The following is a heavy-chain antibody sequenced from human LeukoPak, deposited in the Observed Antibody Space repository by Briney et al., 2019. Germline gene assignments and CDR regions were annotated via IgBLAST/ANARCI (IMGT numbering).Heavy chain of an antibody. D-gene: IGHD2-21*02. Sequence: GGSLRLSCAVSGFIFSSYTMNWVRQAPGKGLEWISSITSNSKYIFYADSLKGRFTITRDNAKNSLYLQMNSLRAEDTALYYCARDCGGDCFSLDAFDIWGQGTMVTVSS. J-gene: IGHJ3*02. CDR1: GFIFSSYT. V-gene: IGHV3-21*04. CDR2: ITSNSKYI. CDR3: ARDCGGDCFSLDAFDI.